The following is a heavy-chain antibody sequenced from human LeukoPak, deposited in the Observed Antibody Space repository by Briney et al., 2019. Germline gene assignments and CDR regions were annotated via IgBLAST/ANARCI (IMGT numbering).Heavy chain of an antibody. CDR1: GFTFSDDY. CDR3: ARGLYDSSGYYFDC. Sequence: PGGSLRLSCAASGFTFSDDYMNWVRQAPGNGLDWVGRARNKANTYTTAYPASVKGTFCISRDDTTNSPQMHTNSLKTESTTMYFCARGLYDSSGYYFDCWGQGTLVTVSP. V-gene: IGHV3-72*01. J-gene: IGHJ4*02. CDR2: ARNKANTYTT. D-gene: IGHD3-22*01.